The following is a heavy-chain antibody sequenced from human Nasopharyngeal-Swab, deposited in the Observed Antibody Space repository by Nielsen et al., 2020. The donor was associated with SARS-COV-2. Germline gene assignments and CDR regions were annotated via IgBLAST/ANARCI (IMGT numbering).Heavy chain of an antibody. CDR2: ISYDGSNK. CDR1: GFTFSSYG. D-gene: IGHD5-12*01. J-gene: IGHJ4*02. Sequence: ALKISCAASGFTFSSYGLHWVRQAPGKGLEWVAVISYDGSNKLYADSVKGRFTISRDKSKNTLYLQMNSLRAEDTAVYYCAKDREGQYTGYDWMVGYFDYWGQGTLVTVSS. V-gene: IGHV3-30*18. CDR3: AKDREGQYTGYDWMVGYFDY.